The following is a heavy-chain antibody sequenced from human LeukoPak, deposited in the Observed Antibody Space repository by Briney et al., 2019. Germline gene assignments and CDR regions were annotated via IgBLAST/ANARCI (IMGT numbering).Heavy chain of an antibody. J-gene: IGHJ5*02. CDR1: GYTFTGYY. Sequence: WASVKVSCKASGYTFTGYYMHWVRQAPGQGVEWMGWINPNSGGTNYAQKFQGRVTMTRDTSISTAYMELSRLRSDDTAVYYCARDRVAANWFDPWGQGTLVTVSS. CDR3: ARDRVAANWFDP. D-gene: IGHD2-15*01. V-gene: IGHV1-2*02. CDR2: INPNSGGT.